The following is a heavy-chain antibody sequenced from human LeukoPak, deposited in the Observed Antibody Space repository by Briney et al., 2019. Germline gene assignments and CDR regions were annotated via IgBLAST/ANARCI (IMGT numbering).Heavy chain of an antibody. Sequence: ASVKVSCKVSGYTLTELSMHWVRQAPGQGLEWMGIINPSGGSTSYAQKVQGRVTMTRDMSTSTVYMELSSLRSEDTAVYYCGREGGGGIVAATTRDLAFDIWGQGTMVTVSS. D-gene: IGHD1-26*01. V-gene: IGHV1-46*01. CDR2: INPSGGST. CDR3: GREGGGGIVAATTRDLAFDI. CDR1: GYTLTELS. J-gene: IGHJ3*02.